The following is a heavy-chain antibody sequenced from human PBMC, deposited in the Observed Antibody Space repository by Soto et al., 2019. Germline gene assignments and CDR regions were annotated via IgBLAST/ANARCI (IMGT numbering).Heavy chain of an antibody. CDR3: ARAGALRHFDWFGHYYYYGMAV. Sequence: GPGITSETLSLTCAVYGGSFSGYYWSWISQPPGKGLEWIGEINHSGSTNYNPSLKSRVTISVDTSKNQFSLKLSSVTAADTAVYYCARAGALRHFDWFGHYYYYGMAVWGQGTTVTVSS. D-gene: IGHD3-9*01. CDR2: INHSGST. CDR1: GGSFSGYY. V-gene: IGHV4-34*01. J-gene: IGHJ6*02.